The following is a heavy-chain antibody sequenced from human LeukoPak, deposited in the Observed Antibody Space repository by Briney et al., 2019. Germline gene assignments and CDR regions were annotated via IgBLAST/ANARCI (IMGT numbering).Heavy chain of an antibody. CDR3: TREVIAAHNWFDP. CDR1: GVSFSGYY. J-gene: IGHJ5*02. D-gene: IGHD6-6*01. Sequence: SETLSLTCAVYGVSFSGYYWSWIRQPPGKGLEWIGEINHSGSTNYNPSLKSRVTISVDTSKNQFSLKLSSVTAADTAMYYCTREVIAAHNWFDPWGQGTLVTVSS. CDR2: INHSGST. V-gene: IGHV4-34*01.